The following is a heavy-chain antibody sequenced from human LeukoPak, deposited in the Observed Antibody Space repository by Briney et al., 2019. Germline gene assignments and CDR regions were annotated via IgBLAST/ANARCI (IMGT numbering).Heavy chain of an antibody. J-gene: IGHJ6*02. CDR3: ARGPILLWIHNGMDV. V-gene: IGHV3-49*04. D-gene: IGHD3-10*01. CDR2: IRSKAYGGTI. CDR1: GFIFGDHA. Sequence: GRSLRLSCAAYGFIFGDHAMSWVRQAPGKGLEWVGFIRSKAYGGTIEYAASVEGRFTISRDDSKGIAYLQMNSLETEDTAVYYCARGPILLWIHNGMDVWGPGTTVTVYS.